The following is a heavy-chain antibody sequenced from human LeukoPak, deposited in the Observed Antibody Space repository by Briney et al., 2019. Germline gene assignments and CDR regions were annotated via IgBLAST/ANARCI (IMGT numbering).Heavy chain of an antibody. CDR1: GGTFSSYA. CDR3: ARGGGVVPAATTTWGRYYYYYMDV. J-gene: IGHJ6*03. Sequence: SVKVSCKASGGTFSSYAISWVRQAPGQGLEWMGGIIPIFGTANYAQKFQGRVTITAEESTSTGYMELSSLRSEDTAVYYCARGGGVVPAATTTWGRYYYYYMDVWGKGTTVTVSS. CDR2: IIPIFGTA. D-gene: IGHD2-2*01. V-gene: IGHV1-69*13.